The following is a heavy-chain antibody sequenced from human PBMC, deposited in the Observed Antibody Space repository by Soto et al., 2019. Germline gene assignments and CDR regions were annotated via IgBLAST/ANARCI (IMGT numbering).Heavy chain of an antibody. CDR1: GYTFTSYG. Sequence: ASVKVSCKASGYTFTSYGISWVRQAPGQGLEWMGWISAYNGNTNYAQKLQGRVTMTTDTSTSTAYMELRSLRSDDTAVYYCARDIPPVGGSGSYYHFDYWGQGTLVTVSS. D-gene: IGHD3-10*01. CDR2: ISAYNGNT. J-gene: IGHJ4*02. V-gene: IGHV1-18*01. CDR3: ARDIPPVGGSGSYYHFDY.